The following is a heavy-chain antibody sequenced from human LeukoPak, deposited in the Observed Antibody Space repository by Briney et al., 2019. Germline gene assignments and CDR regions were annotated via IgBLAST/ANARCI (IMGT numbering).Heavy chain of an antibody. V-gene: IGHV3-66*01. Sequence: GGSLRLSCAASGLTVSSDYMSWVRQAPGKGLEWVSVIYSGGGTYYADSVRGRFTISRDNSKNTLYLQLNSLRAEDTAVYYCARYPYSTSSWSDPWGQGTLVTVSS. J-gene: IGHJ5*02. CDR3: ARYPYSTSSWSDP. CDR1: GLTVSSDY. D-gene: IGHD6-6*01. CDR2: IYSGGGT.